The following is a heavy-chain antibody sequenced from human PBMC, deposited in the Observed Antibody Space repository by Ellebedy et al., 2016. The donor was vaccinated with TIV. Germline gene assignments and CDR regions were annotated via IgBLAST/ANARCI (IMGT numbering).Heavy chain of an antibody. J-gene: IGHJ2*01. CDR3: AKDWSSIGYFDL. V-gene: IGHV1-46*01. Sequence: ASVKVSXKASGGTFTSYFMHWVRQAPGQGLEWMGMINPSGGSTSYAQKFQGRVTMTRVTSMSTVYMEMSSLRSEDTAVYYCAKDWSSIGYFDLWGRGTLVTVSS. CDR2: INPSGGST. D-gene: IGHD1-26*01. CDR1: GGTFTSYF.